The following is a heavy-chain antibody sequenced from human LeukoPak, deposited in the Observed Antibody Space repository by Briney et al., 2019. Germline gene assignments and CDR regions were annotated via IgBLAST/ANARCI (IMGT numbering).Heavy chain of an antibody. Sequence: GASVRVSCKASGYTFNNYGISWVRQAPGQGLEWMGGIIPIFGTANYAQKFQGRVTITADKSTSTAYMELSSLRSEDTAVYYCASNRYYDSSSRYFDYWGQGTLVTVSS. CDR3: ASNRYYDSSSRYFDY. V-gene: IGHV1-69*06. J-gene: IGHJ4*02. D-gene: IGHD3-22*01. CDR2: IIPIFGTA. CDR1: GYTFNNYG.